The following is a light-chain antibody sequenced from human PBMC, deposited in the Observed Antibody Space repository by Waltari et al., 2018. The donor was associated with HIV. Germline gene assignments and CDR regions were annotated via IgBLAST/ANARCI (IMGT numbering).Light chain of an antibody. CDR3: AAWDDSLNGRGV. CDR2: SNN. V-gene: IGLV1-44*01. CDR1: SSNIGSNT. J-gene: IGLJ2*01. Sequence: QSVLTQPPSASGTPGQRVTISCSGSSSNIGSNTVNWYQQLPGTAPNLLIYSNNQRPSGVPDRFSGSKSGTSASLAISGLQSEDEADYYCAAWDDSLNGRGVFGGGTKLTVL.